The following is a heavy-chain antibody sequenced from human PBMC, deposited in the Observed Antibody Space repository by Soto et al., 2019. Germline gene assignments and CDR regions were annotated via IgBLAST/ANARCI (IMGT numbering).Heavy chain of an antibody. D-gene: IGHD1-1*01. CDR2: IIPLTATA. J-gene: IGHJ4*02. V-gene: IGHV1-69*01. CDR1: GDSFSRFA. Sequence: QVRLVQSGPEVKKPGSSVKISCKSSGDSFSRFAVSWVRQAPGQGLEWMGGIIPLTATANYIQKFRGRVTLTADDSSSTVYMEVSSLRSDDTAVYYCARLGLDLDFDHWGQGTLVTVST. CDR3: ARLGLDLDFDH.